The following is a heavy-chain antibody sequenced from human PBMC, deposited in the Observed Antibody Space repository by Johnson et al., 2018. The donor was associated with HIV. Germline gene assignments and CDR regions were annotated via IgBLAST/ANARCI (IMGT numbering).Heavy chain of an antibody. J-gene: IGHJ3*02. CDR3: GRGGATAAFDI. D-gene: IGHD1-26*01. V-gene: IGHV3-74*02. CDR1: GFTFDDYA. CDR2: IYSDETDT. Sequence: VQLVESGGGWVQPGRSLRLSCAASGFTFDDYAMHWVRQAPGKGLEWVSHIYSDETDTTYADSVKGRFTISRDNARNTLYLQLNSLVAEDTAVYYCGRGGATAAFDIWGQGTMVTVSS.